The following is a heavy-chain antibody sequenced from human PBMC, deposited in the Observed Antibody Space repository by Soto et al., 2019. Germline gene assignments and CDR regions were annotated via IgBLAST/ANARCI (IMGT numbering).Heavy chain of an antibody. D-gene: IGHD6-6*01. V-gene: IGHV1-69*13. J-gene: IGHJ6*02. CDR2: IIPIFGTA. Sequence: GASVKVSCKASLGTFCSYAISCVRQAPGQGLEWMGGIIPIFGTANYAQKFQGRVTITADESTSTAYMALSSLRSEDTAVYYCARAGIAARPYYYGMDVWAQGTTVTVSS. CDR3: ARAGIAARPYYYGMDV. CDR1: LGTFCSYA.